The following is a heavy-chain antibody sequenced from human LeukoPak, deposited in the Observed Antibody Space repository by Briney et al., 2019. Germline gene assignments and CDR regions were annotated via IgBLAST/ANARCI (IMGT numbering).Heavy chain of an antibody. V-gene: IGHV3-23*01. CDR2: VRGSGGTT. CDR3: ARDTYSGYDYGY. CDR1: GFTFSSYA. D-gene: IGHD5-12*01. Sequence: GGSLRLSCAASGFTFSSYAMYWVRQAPGKGLEWVSVVRGSGGTTYYADSVKGRFTISRDNSKNTLYLQMNSLRAEDTAVYYCARDTYSGYDYGYWGQGTLVTVSS. J-gene: IGHJ4*02.